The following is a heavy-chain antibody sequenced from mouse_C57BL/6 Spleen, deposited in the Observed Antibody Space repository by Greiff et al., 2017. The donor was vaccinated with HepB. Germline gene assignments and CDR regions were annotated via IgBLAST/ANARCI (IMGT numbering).Heavy chain of an antibody. CDR3: ARTQYYGSSYEYFDV. Sequence: QVQLQQSGPGLVAPSQSLSITCTVSGFSLTSYAISWVRQPPGKGLEWLGVIWTGGGTNYNSALKSRLSISKDNSKSQVFLKMNSLQTDDTARYYCARTQYYGSSYEYFDVWGTGTTVTVSS. J-gene: IGHJ1*03. V-gene: IGHV2-9-1*01. CDR1: GFSLTSYA. CDR2: IWTGGGT. D-gene: IGHD1-1*01.